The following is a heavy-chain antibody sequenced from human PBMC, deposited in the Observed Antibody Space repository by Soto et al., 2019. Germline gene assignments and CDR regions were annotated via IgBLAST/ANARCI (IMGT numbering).Heavy chain of an antibody. CDR3: ARAPVGLDTISYFDY. V-gene: IGHV4-30-4*01. CDR1: GDSMGSGGHY. J-gene: IGHJ4*02. Sequence: SETLSLTCTVSGDSMGSGGHYYNWIRLLPGKGLEWIGYIYNGGSTHYRPSLESRMHMSLDATRNHYSLRLTSVTAADTAVYFCARAPVGLDTISYFDYWGQGKLVTVSS. D-gene: IGHD3-3*01. CDR2: IYNGGST.